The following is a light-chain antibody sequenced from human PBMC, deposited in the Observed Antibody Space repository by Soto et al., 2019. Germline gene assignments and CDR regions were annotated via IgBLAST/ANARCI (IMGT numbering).Light chain of an antibody. CDR1: QSISSW. V-gene: IGKV1-5*01. CDR3: QQYNSYPFT. J-gene: IGKJ3*01. Sequence: IQMTQSPSTLSASVGDRVTITCRASQSISSWLAWYQQKPGKAPQLLIYDASSLESGVPSRFSGSGSGTEFTLTISSLQPDDFATYYCQQYNSYPFTFGPGTKVDI. CDR2: DAS.